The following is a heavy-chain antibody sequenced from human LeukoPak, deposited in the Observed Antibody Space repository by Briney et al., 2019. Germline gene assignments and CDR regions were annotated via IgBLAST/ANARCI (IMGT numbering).Heavy chain of an antibody. V-gene: IGHV3-30*02. J-gene: IGHJ4*02. CDR3: AKDQPDVGTTAWFFDY. D-gene: IGHD1-26*01. CDR2: IRNDGSTK. CDR1: GFTFGSYG. Sequence: PGGALRLSCAASGFTFGSYGIHWVRQAPGKGLEWVAFIRNDGSTKYYTDSVKGRFTISRDNSRATLYLKMNSQRAEDTAVYYCAKDQPDVGTTAWFFDYWGQGTLVTVSS.